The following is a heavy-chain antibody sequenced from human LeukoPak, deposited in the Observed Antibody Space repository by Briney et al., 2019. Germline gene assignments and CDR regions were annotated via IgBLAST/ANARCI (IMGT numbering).Heavy chain of an antibody. CDR3: AKAPSLAGTEVFDY. D-gene: IGHD6-13*01. V-gene: IGHV3-23*01. CDR1: GFTFSSYA. CDR2: ISGSGGST. Sequence: GGSLRLSCAASGFTFSSYAMSWVRQAPGKGMKWVSAISGSGGSTYYADSVKGRFTISRDNSKNTLYLQMNSLRAEDTAVYYCAKAPSLAGTEVFDYWGQGTLVTVSS. J-gene: IGHJ4*02.